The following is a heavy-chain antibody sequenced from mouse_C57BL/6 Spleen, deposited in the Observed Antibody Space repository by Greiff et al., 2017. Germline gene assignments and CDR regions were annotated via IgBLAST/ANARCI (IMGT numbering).Heavy chain of an antibody. D-gene: IGHD1-1*01. V-gene: IGHV1-18*01. CDR2: INPNNGGT. J-gene: IGHJ4*01. CDR3: ARRYDGSSPYYYARDY. Sequence: EVKLVESGPELVKPGASVKIPCKASGYTFTDYNMDWVKQSHGKSLEWIGDINPNNGGTIYNQKFKGKATLTVDKSSSTAYMELRSLTSEDTAVYYCARRYDGSSPYYYARDYWGQGTSVTVSS. CDR1: GYTFTDYN.